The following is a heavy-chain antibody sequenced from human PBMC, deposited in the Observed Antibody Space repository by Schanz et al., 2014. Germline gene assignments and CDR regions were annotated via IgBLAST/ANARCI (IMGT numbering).Heavy chain of an antibody. D-gene: IGHD1-26*01. CDR3: VKDLQRELLRDDHYYGMDV. CDR1: GFTFSRSG. Sequence: VQLVESGGGLVQPGRSLRLSCAASGFTFSRSGMHWVRQAPGKGLEWVAIIWFDGSNKYYADSVKGRFTISRDNSKNTLFLQMNSLRAEDTAVYYCVKDLQRELLRDDHYYGMDVWGQGTTVTVSS. CDR2: IWFDGSNK. V-gene: IGHV3-33*06. J-gene: IGHJ6*02.